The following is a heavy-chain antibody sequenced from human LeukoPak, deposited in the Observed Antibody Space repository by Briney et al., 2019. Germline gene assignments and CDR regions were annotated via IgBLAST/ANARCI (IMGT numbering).Heavy chain of an antibody. J-gene: IGHJ4*02. V-gene: IGHV3-7*01. Sequence: GGSLRLSCAASGFTFSSYEMNWVRQAPGKGLEWVAAIKQDGSEKYYEDSVKGRFTISRDNAKNSLYLQMNRLRVEDTALYYCASGVAFDYWGQGTLVTVSS. D-gene: IGHD2-21*01. CDR3: ASGVAFDY. CDR2: IKQDGSEK. CDR1: GFTFSSYE.